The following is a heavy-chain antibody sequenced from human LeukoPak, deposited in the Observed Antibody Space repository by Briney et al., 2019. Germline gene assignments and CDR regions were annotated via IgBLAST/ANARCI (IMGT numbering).Heavy chain of an antibody. CDR3: ARAVEGYCSSTSCYEDQGAFDI. CDR1: GGSISSGGYS. D-gene: IGHD2-2*01. CDR2: IYHSGST. V-gene: IGHV4-30-2*01. Sequence: SETLSLTCAVSGGSISSGGYSWSWIRQPPGKGLEWIGYIYHSGSTYYNPSLKSRVTISVDRSKNQFSLKLSSVTAADTAVYYCARAVEGYCSSTSCYEDQGAFDIWGQGTMVTVFS. J-gene: IGHJ3*02.